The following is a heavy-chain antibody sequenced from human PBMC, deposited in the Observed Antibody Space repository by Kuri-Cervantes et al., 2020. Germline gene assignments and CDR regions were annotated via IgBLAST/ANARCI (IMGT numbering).Heavy chain of an antibody. CDR1: GYSISSGYY. Sequence: SETLSLTCTVSGYSISSGYYWGWIRQPPGKGLEWIGSIYHSGSTYCNPSLKSRVTISVDTSKNQFSLKLSSVTAADTAVYYCARGRSRQLDDAFDIWGQGTMVTVSS. CDR3: ARGRSRQLDDAFDI. D-gene: IGHD6-6*01. CDR2: IYHSGST. V-gene: IGHV4-38-2*02. J-gene: IGHJ3*02.